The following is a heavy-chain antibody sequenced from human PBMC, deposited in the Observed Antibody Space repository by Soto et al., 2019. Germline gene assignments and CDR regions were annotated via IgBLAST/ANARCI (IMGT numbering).Heavy chain of an antibody. J-gene: IGHJ3*01. CDR1: GFFISSGNY. D-gene: IGHD2-15*01. V-gene: IGHV4-38-2*02. Sequence: SETLSLTCAVSGFFISSGNYWGWFRKPPGKGREWMGRIFHGANNYYNPSLKSRVTISVDMSKNQFSLKLNSVTAADTAVYYCARERWYDAFDVWGQGTVVTVSS. CDR2: IFHGANN. CDR3: ARERWYDAFDV.